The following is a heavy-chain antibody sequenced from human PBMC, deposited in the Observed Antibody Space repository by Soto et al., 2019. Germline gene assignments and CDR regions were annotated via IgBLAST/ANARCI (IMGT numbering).Heavy chain of an antibody. CDR3: ARALLPHYDSSHSLTTGDY. D-gene: IGHD3-22*01. CDR1: GYTFTSYD. CDR2: MNPNSGNT. V-gene: IGHV1-8*01. Sequence: GASVKVSCKASGYTFTSYDINWVRQATGQGLEWMGWMNPNSGNTGYAQKFQGRVTMTRNTSISTAYMELSSLRSEDTAVYYCARALLPHYDSSHSLTTGDYWGQGTLVTVSS. J-gene: IGHJ4*02.